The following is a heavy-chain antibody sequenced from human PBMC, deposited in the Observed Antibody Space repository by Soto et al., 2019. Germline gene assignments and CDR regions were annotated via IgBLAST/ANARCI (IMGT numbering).Heavy chain of an antibody. J-gene: IGHJ6*02. CDR1: GGSISSGDYY. CDR2: IYYSGST. D-gene: IGHD2-21*02. CDR3: ARDLWGYCGTDCYPLDV. V-gene: IGHV4-30-4*08. Sequence: SETLSLTCTVSGGSISSGDYYWSWIRQAPGKGLEWIGYIYYSGSTYYNPSLKSRVTISVDTSKNQFSLNLSSVTAADTAVYYCARDLWGYCGTDCYPLDVWGQGTTVTVSS.